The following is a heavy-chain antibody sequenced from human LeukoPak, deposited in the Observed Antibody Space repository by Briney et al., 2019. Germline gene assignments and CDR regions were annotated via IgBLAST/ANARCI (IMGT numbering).Heavy chain of an antibody. CDR2: IRSKANSYAT. D-gene: IGHD2-8*02. CDR3: TTYPGTGFDY. Sequence: PGGSLKLSCAASRFTFSGSAMHWVRQASGKGLEWVGRIRSKANSYATAYAASVKGRFTISRDDSKNTAYLQMNSLKTEDTAVYYCTTYPGTGFDYWGQGTLVTVSS. J-gene: IGHJ4*02. V-gene: IGHV3-73*01. CDR1: RFTFSGSA.